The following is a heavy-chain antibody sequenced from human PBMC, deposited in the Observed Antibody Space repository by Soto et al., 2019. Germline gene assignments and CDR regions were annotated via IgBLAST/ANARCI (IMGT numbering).Heavy chain of an antibody. CDR2: ISAYNGNT. J-gene: IGHJ6*03. V-gene: IGHV1-18*01. CDR3: ARAPSIVVVPAAMSDSPSNYYYYYMDV. Sequence: ASVNVSCKASGYTFTSYVISWVRQAPGQGLEWMGWISAYNGNTNYAQKLQGRVTMTTDTSTSTAYMELRSLRSDDTAVYYCARAPSIVVVPAAMSDSPSNYYYYYMDVWGKGTTVTVSS. D-gene: IGHD2-2*01. CDR1: GYTFTSYV.